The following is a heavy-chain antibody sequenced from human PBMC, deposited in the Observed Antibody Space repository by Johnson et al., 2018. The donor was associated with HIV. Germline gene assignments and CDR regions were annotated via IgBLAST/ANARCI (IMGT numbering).Heavy chain of an antibody. CDR3: AKDTYSHRLTVTESGFDI. J-gene: IGHJ3*02. CDR1: GFTFDDYA. Sequence: VQLVESGGGLVQPGRSLRPSCAASGFTFDDYAMHWVRQAPGKGLEWVSGISWNSGSIAYADSVKGRFTISRDNAKNSLYVQMNSLRAEDTAVYYCAKDTYSHRLTVTESGFDIWGQGTMVTVSS. V-gene: IGHV3-9*01. CDR2: ISWNSGSI. D-gene: IGHD4-11*01.